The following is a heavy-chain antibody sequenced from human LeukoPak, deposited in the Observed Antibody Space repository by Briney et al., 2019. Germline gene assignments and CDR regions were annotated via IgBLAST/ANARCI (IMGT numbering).Heavy chain of an antibody. J-gene: IGHJ5*02. CDR1: GFTFSNYA. CDR2: ISGSGGST. CDR3: ARDRSGSYPNWFDP. D-gene: IGHD3-10*01. Sequence: GGSLRLSCAASGFTFSNYAMTWVRQAPGKGLEWVSTISGSGGSTYYADSVKGRFTISRDNSKDTLYLQMNSLRAEDTALYYCARDRSGSYPNWFDPWGQGTLVTVSS. V-gene: IGHV3-23*01.